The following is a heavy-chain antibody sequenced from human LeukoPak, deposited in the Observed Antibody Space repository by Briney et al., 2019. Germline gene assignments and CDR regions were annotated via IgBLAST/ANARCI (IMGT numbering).Heavy chain of an antibody. CDR2: IIPIFGTA. Sequence: SVKVSCKASGGTFSSYAISWVRQAPGQGLEWMGGIIPIFGTANYAQKFQGRVTITTDESTSTAYMELSSLRAEDTALYYCARDLSANYGFDYWGQGTLVTVSS. V-gene: IGHV1-69*05. CDR3: ARDLSANYGFDY. J-gene: IGHJ4*02. D-gene: IGHD4/OR15-4a*01. CDR1: GGTFSSYA.